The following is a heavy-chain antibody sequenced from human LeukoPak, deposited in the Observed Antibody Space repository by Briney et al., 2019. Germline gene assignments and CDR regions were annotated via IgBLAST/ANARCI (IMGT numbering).Heavy chain of an antibody. D-gene: IGHD2-2*01. CDR1: GFTFSSYS. CDR2: ISSSSTI. CDR3: ARDNFVVVPAARPYYYYYMDV. J-gene: IGHJ6*03. V-gene: IGHV3-48*01. Sequence: GGSLRLSCAASGFTFSSYSMNWVRQAPGKGLEWVSYISSSSTIYYADSVKGRFTISRDNAKNSLYLQMNSLRAEDTAVYYCARDNFVVVPAARPYYYYYMDVWGKGTTVTVSS.